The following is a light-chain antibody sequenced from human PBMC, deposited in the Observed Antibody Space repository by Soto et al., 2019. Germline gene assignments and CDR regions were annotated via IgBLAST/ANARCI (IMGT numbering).Light chain of an antibody. CDR2: YDS. CDR3: QVWDSSSDPWV. J-gene: IGLJ3*02. V-gene: IGLV3-21*04. Sequence: VLTQPPSVSVAPGKTARITCGGNNIGSKSVHWYQQKPGQAPVLVIYYDSDRPSGIPERFSGSNSGNTATLTISRVEAGDEADYYCQVWDSSSDPWVFGGGTKLTVL. CDR1: NIGSKS.